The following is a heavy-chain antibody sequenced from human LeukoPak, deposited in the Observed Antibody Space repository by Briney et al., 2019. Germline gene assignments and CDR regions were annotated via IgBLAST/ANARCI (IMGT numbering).Heavy chain of an antibody. Sequence: SETLSLTCAVYGGSFSGYYWSWIRQPPGKGLEWIGEINHSGSTNYNPSLKSRVTISVDTSKNQFSLKLSSVTAADTAVYYCARGIARNDSAFDIWGQGTMVTISS. CDR2: INHSGST. J-gene: IGHJ3*02. V-gene: IGHV4-34*01. CDR3: ARGIARNDSAFDI. D-gene: IGHD1-1*01. CDR1: GGSFSGYY.